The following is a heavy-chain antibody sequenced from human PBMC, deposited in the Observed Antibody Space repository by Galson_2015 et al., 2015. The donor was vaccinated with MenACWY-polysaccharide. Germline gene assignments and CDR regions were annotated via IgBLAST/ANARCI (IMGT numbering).Heavy chain of an antibody. CDR2: ISKSGDSI. J-gene: IGHJ6*02. Sequence: SLRLSCAASGFSLGAWYMSWIRQAPGKGLEWLSYISKSGDSIYYGDSVKGRFAISRDNAKKSLYLQMNSLRAEDTAVYFCARGHYGMDVWGQGTTVTVSS. CDR3: ARGHYGMDV. CDR1: GFSLGAWY. V-gene: IGHV3-11*04.